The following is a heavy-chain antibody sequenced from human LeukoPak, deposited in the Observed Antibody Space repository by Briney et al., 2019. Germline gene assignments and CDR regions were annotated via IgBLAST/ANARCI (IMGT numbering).Heavy chain of an antibody. CDR1: GYTFTSYD. J-gene: IGHJ5*02. Sequence: ASVKVSCKASGYTFTSYDINWVRQATGQGLEWMGWMNPNSGNTGYAQKFQGRVTITRNTSISTAYMELSSLRSEDTAVYYCARGQWRSGDPNNWFDPWGQGTLVTVSS. D-gene: IGHD2-21*02. CDR2: MNPNSGNT. V-gene: IGHV1-8*01. CDR3: ARGQWRSGDPNNWFDP.